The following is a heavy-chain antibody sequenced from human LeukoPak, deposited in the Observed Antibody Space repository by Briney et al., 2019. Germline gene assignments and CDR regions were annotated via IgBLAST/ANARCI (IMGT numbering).Heavy chain of an antibody. Sequence: PGGSLRLSCAASGFIFSSYAMSWVRQAPGKGLEWVSAISGSGGSTYYADSVKGRFTISRDNSKNTLYLQMNSLRAEDTAVYYCAKVVDADYYDSSGYYRFHWFDPWGQGTLVTVSS. D-gene: IGHD3-22*01. CDR2: ISGSGGST. V-gene: IGHV3-23*01. J-gene: IGHJ5*02. CDR3: AKVVDADYYDSSGYYRFHWFDP. CDR1: GFIFSSYA.